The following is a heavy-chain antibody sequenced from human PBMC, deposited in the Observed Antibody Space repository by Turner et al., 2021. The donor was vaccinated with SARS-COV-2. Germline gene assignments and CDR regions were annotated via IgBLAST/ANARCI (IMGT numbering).Heavy chain of an antibody. V-gene: IGHV3-74*01. D-gene: IGHD1-1*01. J-gene: IGHJ4*02. CDR1: GFTFSTYW. CDR2: IDTDGSTT. Sequence: EVQLVESGGGLVQPGGSLRLSCAVSGFTFSTYWMHWVRQAPGKGLVWVSRIDTDGSTTNYADSVKGRFTISRDNAKNTLYLQMNSLRAEDTAVYYCGRDLSGCSDYWGQGTLVAVSS. CDR3: GRDLSGCSDY.